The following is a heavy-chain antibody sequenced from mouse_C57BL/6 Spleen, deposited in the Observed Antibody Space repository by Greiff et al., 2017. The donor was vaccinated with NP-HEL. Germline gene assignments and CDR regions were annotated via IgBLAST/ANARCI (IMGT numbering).Heavy chain of an antibody. Sequence: VQLQQSGPELVKPGASVKISCKASGYSFTSYYIHWVKQRPGQGLEWIGWIYPGSGNTTYNEKFKGKATLTADTSSSTAYMQLRSLTSEDSAVYYCAREGSRGFAYWGQGTLVTVSA. J-gene: IGHJ3*01. CDR1: GYSFTSYY. D-gene: IGHD1-1*01. V-gene: IGHV1-66*01. CDR3: AREGSRGFAY. CDR2: IYPGSGNT.